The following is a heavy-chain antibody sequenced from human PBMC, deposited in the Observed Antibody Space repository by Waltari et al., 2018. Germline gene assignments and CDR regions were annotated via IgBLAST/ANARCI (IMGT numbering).Heavy chain of an antibody. D-gene: IGHD4-17*01. Sequence: QLQLQESGTGLVKTSETLSLTCTVSGGSISTNYNWGWIRQPPGKGLEWMGNMHYRGSTFDNPSLESRVTISLDTWKNQFSLRLSSVGAADTAVYFCGRIAFGDEGGYFQYWGQGTLVTVSS. CDR1: GGSISTNYN. V-gene: IGHV4-39*01. CDR2: MHYRGST. J-gene: IGHJ1*01. CDR3: GRIAFGDEGGYFQY.